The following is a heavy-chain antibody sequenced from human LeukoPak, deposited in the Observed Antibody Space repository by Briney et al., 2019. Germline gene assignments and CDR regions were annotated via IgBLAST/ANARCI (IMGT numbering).Heavy chain of an antibody. CDR2: ISGSNSHT. V-gene: IGHV3-11*06. CDR3: ARDQIGSW. D-gene: IGHD6-13*01. CDR1: GFTFSDYY. Sequence: PGGSLRLSCEASGFTFSDYYMSWIRQAPGKGLEWISYISGSNSHTNYADSVKGRFTISRDNAKRSVYLQMDSLRAEDTAEYYCARDQIGSWWGQGTLVIVSS. J-gene: IGHJ4*02.